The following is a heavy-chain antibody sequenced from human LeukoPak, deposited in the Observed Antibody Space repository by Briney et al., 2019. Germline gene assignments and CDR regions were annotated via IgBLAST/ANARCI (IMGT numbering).Heavy chain of an antibody. J-gene: IGHJ4*02. D-gene: IGHD4-11*01. CDR1: GGSISSGSYY. V-gene: IGHV4-61*02. CDR2: IYTSGST. CDR3: ARTFHDYPHYFDY. Sequence: SQTLSLTCTVSGGSISSGSYYWSWIRQPAGKVLEWIGRIYTSGSTNYNPSLKSRVTISVDTSKNQFSLKLSSVTAADTAVYYCARTFHDYPHYFDYWGQGTLVTVSS.